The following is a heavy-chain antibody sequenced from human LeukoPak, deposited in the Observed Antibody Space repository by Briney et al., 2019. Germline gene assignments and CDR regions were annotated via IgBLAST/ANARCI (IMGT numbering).Heavy chain of an antibody. CDR3: ARPADYCSGGSCYYYYGMDV. Sequence: PGGSLRLSCAVSGFTVSSNYMSWVRQAPGKGLEWVSVTYSGGSTYYADSVKGRFTISRDNSKNTLYLQMNSLRAEDTAVYYCARPADYCSGGSCYYYYGMDVWGQGTTVTVSS. D-gene: IGHD2-15*01. V-gene: IGHV3-66*04. CDR2: TYSGGST. CDR1: GFTVSSNY. J-gene: IGHJ6*02.